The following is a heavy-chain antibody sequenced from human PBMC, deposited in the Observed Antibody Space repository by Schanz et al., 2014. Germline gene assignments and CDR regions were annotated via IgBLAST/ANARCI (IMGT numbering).Heavy chain of an antibody. CDR3: ARHLVNAYGMDV. D-gene: IGHD3-3*02. CDR1: GGPFSGY. CDR2: IHHSGSI. Sequence: QVPLQQWGAGLLKPSETLSLTCAVSGGPFSGYWGWIRQSPGKGLQWIGEIHHSGSIIYNPSLRSGVTISMDTSKNQFFLKVTSVTAADTAVYYCARHLVNAYGMDVWGQGTAVTVSS. J-gene: IGHJ6*02. V-gene: IGHV4-34*01.